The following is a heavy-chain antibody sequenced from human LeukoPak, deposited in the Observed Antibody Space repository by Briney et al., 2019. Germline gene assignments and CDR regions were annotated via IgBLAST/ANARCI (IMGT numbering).Heavy chain of an antibody. J-gene: IGHJ4*02. Sequence: ASVKVSCKASEYTFTGYYMHWVRQAPGQGLEWMGWINPNSGGTNYAQKFQGRVTMTRDTSISTAYMELSRLRSDDTAVYYCAKDREYSSSWLFDYWGQGTLVTVSS. CDR3: AKDREYSSSWLFDY. V-gene: IGHV1-2*02. CDR2: INPNSGGT. CDR1: EYTFTGYY. D-gene: IGHD6-13*01.